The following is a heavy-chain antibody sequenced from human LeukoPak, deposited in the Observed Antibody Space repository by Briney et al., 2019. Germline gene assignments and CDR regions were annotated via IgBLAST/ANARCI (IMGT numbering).Heavy chain of an antibody. D-gene: IGHD6-13*01. J-gene: IGHJ1*01. Sequence: SVKVSCKASGGTFSSYAISWVRQAPGQGIEWMGGIIPIFGTANYAQKFQGRVTITTDESTTTAYMELSSLRSEDTAVYYCARDPSAYSSSWYQHWGQGTLVTVSS. CDR2: IIPIFGTA. CDR3: ARDPSAYSSSWYQH. CDR1: GGTFSSYA. V-gene: IGHV1-69*05.